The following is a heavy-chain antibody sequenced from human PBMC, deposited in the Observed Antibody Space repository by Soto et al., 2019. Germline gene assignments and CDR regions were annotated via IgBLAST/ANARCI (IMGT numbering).Heavy chain of an antibody. CDR1: GGSITTGGRY. D-gene: IGHD1-1*01. CDR2: IYYSGNT. Sequence: QVRLQEWGPGLVKPSQTLSLKCSVSGGSITTGGRYWSWIRQLPGKGLEWIVDIYYSGNTYYNASLKGRVTISVEAAKNQFSLKRRSVTAADTAVYYCAQALVFTGGDGFDVWGQGRLVTVSS. CDR3: AQALVFTGGDGFDV. J-gene: IGHJ3*01. V-gene: IGHV4-31*02.